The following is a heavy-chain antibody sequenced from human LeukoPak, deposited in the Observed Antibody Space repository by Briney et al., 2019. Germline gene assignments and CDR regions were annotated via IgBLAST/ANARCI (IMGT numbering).Heavy chain of an antibody. D-gene: IGHD3-10*01. CDR1: GGSISSNY. CDR2: IYTSGST. CDR3: ARGRGIPPTSDY. Sequence: PSETLSCTCTGAGGSISSNYWSWLRQPAGQGREWIGRIYTSGSTNYNPSLKSRVTMSVDTSKNQFSLKLSSVTAADTAVYYCARGRGIPPTSDYWGQGTLVTVSS. J-gene: IGHJ4*02. V-gene: IGHV4-4*07.